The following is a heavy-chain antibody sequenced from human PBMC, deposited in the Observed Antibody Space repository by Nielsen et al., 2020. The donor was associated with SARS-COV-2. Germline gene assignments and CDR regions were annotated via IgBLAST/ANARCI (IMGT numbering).Heavy chain of an antibody. D-gene: IGHD3-22*01. V-gene: IGHV3-30-3*01. CDR1: GFTFSDFS. CDR3: ARLLDDGYYFDTGPYDY. CDR2: ISFDGSNT. J-gene: IGHJ4*02. Sequence: GESLKISCAASGFTFSDFSFHWVRQAPGKGLEWVAGISFDGSNTYYADSVKGRLTISRDNAKNPLYLQMNRLRAEDTAVYYCARLLDDGYYFDTGPYDYWGQGTLVTVSS.